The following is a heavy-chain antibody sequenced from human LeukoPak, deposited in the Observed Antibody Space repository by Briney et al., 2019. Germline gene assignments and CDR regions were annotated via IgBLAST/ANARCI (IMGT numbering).Heavy chain of an antibody. D-gene: IGHD2-15*01. CDR3: ARDGEYCSAGCTSHSYSYGLDV. V-gene: IGHV4-31*03. Sequence: SETLSLTCTVSGGSISSGGYYWSWIRQHPGKGLEWIGYIYYSGSTYYNPSLKSRVTISVDTSKNQFSLKLSSVTAADTAVYYCARDGEYCSAGCTSHSYSYGLDVWGQGTTVTVSS. CDR2: IYYSGST. CDR1: GGSISSGGYY. J-gene: IGHJ6*02.